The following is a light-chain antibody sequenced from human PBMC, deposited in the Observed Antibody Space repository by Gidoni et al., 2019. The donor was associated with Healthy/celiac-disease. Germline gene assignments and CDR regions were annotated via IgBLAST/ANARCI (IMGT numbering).Light chain of an antibody. J-gene: IGKJ4*01. V-gene: IGKV1-39*01. Sequence: DIPMTQSQSSLSASVGDRVTITCRASQSISSYLNWYQQKPGKAPKLLIYAASSLQSGVPSRFSGSGSGTDFTLTISSLQPEDFATYYCQQSYSTPLTFXGXTKVEIK. CDR3: QQSYSTPLT. CDR2: AAS. CDR1: QSISSY.